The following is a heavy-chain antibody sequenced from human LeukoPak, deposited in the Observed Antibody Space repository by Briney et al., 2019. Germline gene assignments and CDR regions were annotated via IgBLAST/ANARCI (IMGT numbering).Heavy chain of an antibody. CDR2: INSDGSST. CDR1: GFTFSSYW. D-gene: IGHD3-22*01. J-gene: IGHJ3*02. Sequence: GGSLRLSCAASGFTFSSYWMHWVRQAPGKGLVWVSRINSDGSSTSYADSVKGRFTISRDNAKNTLYLQMNSLRAEDTAVYYCARSNYYDSRSWGFDIWGQGTMVTVSS. V-gene: IGHV3-74*01. CDR3: ARSNYYDSRSWGFDI.